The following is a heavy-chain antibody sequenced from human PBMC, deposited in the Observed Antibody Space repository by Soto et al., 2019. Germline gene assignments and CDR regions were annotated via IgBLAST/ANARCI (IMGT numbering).Heavy chain of an antibody. V-gene: IGHV1-2*02. CDR2: INPATGAA. CDR3: ARGWGVGVAGSAAFDM. D-gene: IGHD3-3*01. Sequence: QLHLVQSGAVVKKPGASVTVSCSASGYPVTAYYMHWVRQAPGRGLEWMGGINPATGAAKYTQTFHGRVTMTRDTSTSTVFMELSGLTSEDTAVFYCARGWGVGVAGSAAFDMWGQGTLVTVSS. CDR1: GYPVTAYY. J-gene: IGHJ3*02.